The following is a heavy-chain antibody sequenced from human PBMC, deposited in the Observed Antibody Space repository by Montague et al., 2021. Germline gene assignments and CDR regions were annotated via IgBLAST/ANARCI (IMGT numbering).Heavy chain of an antibody. CDR2: MHPSGSP. D-gene: IGHD7-27*01. CDR1: GGSANAYD. V-gene: IGHV4-59*02. J-gene: IGHJ4*01. Sequence: SETLSLTCSVSGGSANAYDWSWIWQPPGKGLEWIGYMHPSGSPNYNPSFKSRLAISIDTSRNQFSLELSFVTAADTAIYFCGRDYWGSIDYWGHGILVTVSS. CDR3: GRDYWGSIDY.